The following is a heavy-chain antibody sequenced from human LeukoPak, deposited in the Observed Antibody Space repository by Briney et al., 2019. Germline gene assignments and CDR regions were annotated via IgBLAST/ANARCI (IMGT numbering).Heavy chain of an antibody. CDR1: GFTFSSYA. D-gene: IGHD4-17*01. Sequence: HPGGSLRLSCAASGFTFSSYAMSWVRQAPRKGLEWVSAICGSGGSTYYADSVKGRFTISRDNSKNTLYLQMNSLRAEDTAVYYCAKVKRLGGFFDYGDFTFDYWGQGTLVTVSS. J-gene: IGHJ4*02. CDR3: AKVKRLGGFFDYGDFTFDY. V-gene: IGHV3-23*01. CDR2: ICGSGGST.